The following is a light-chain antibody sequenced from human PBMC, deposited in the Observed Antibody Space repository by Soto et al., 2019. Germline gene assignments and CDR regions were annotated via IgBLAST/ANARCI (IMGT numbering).Light chain of an antibody. CDR3: ATWDETLDAWG. Sequence: QSVLTQPPSASGTPGQRVTISCSGSSSNIGRNPVNWYQQVPGAAPKSLIYSANYRASGVPDRISGSQSGTSASPAISGLQSEDEDDYFCATWDETLDAWGFGGGTKLTVL. CDR2: SAN. CDR1: SSNIGRNP. J-gene: IGLJ3*02. V-gene: IGLV1-44*01.